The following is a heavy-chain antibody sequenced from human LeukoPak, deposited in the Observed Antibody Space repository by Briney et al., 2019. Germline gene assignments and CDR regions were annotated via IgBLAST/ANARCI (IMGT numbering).Heavy chain of an antibody. CDR2: IYSGGNT. CDR3: AKNGDRGAYCTGGTCYPYFYYYMDV. CDR1: GFTFSSYT. Sequence: QTGGSLRLSCAASGFTFSSYTMNWVRQAPGKGLEWVSFIYSGGNTHYSDSVKGRFTTSRDNSKNTLYLQMNSLRAEDTAIYYCAKNGDRGAYCTGGTCYPYFYYYMDVWGKGTTVTI. J-gene: IGHJ6*03. D-gene: IGHD2-15*01. V-gene: IGHV3-23*05.